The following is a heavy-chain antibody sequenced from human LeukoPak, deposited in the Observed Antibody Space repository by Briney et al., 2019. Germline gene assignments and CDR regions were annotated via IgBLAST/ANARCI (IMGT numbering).Heavy chain of an antibody. Sequence: GESLRLSCAGSGFTFSQYFMHWVRQAPGKGLEYLSVISYNGEQTYYSKSVKGRFTISRGNSKNMLYLQMGSLRPEDTAVYFCARDPSVGGFSGSELDFWGQGTLVTVSS. J-gene: IGHJ4*02. CDR1: GFTFSQYF. CDR3: ARDPSVGGFSGSELDF. CDR2: ISYNGEQT. V-gene: IGHV3-64*01. D-gene: IGHD3-22*01.